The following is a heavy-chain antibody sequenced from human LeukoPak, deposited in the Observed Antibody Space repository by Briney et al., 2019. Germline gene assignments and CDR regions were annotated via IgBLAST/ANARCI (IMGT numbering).Heavy chain of an antibody. J-gene: IGHJ2*01. CDR1: GGSISSYY. V-gene: IGHV4-59*01. CDR2: IYYSGST. Sequence: PSDTLSLTCTVSGGSISSYYWSWLRQPPGKGLEWIGYIYYSGSTNYNPSLKSRVTISVDTSKNQFSLKLSSVTAADTAVYYCARDPIPRHYYDSSRYFDLWGRGTLVTVS. CDR3: ARDPIPRHYYDSSRYFDL. D-gene: IGHD3-22*01.